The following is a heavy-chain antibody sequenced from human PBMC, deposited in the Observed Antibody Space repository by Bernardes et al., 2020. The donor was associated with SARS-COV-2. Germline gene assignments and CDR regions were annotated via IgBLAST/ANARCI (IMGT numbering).Heavy chain of an antibody. CDR2: VSGVGLAT. D-gene: IGHD2-21*01. CDR1: GLTFGNFA. J-gene: IGHJ4*02. CDR3: AKGGHYSPFDY. V-gene: IGHV3-23*01. Sequence: GGSLRLSRGAFGLTFGNFAMTWVRQAPGQGLAWVATVSGVGLATFYADSVKGRFTISRDNSKNTVNLQMNSLRTEDTAVYYCAKGGHYSPFDYWGQGTLVAVSS.